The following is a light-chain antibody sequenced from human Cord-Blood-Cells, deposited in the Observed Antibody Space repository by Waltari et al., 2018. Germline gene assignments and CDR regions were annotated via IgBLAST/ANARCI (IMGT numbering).Light chain of an antibody. CDR2: AAS. CDR3: QQSYSTPRT. CDR1: QSISSY. V-gene: IGKV1-39*01. J-gene: IGKJ1*01. Sequence: DIQMTQSPSSLSASVGDRVTITCRASQSISSYLNWYQQKQGKAPKLLIYAASSLQSGVPSRFSGSGSGTDFTLTISSLQPEDFATYSCQQSYSTPRTFGQGTKVEIK.